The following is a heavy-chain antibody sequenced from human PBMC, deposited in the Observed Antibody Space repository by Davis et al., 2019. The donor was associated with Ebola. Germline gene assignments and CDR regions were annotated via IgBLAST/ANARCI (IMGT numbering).Heavy chain of an antibody. D-gene: IGHD2-2*01. CDR3: AKSHCSTTSCREFDS. V-gene: IGHV3-30-3*02. CDR2: VSYDGRNK. Sequence: GESLKISCAASGFIFSGDAMHWVRQSPGKGLEWVALVSYDGRNKYYADSVKGRFSISRDDSINTLFLEMNSLRAEDTAVYYCAKSHCSTTSCREFDSWGQGTLITVSS. CDR1: GFIFSGDA. J-gene: IGHJ4*02.